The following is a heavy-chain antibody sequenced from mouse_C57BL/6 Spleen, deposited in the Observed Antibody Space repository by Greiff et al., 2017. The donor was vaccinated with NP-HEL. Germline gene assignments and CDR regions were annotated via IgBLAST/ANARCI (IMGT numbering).Heavy chain of an antibody. Sequence: QVQLQQSGAELMKPGASVKLSCKATGYTFTGYWIAWVKQRPGHGLEWIGEILPGSGSTNYNEKFKGKATLTADTSSNTAYMHLSSLTTEDSAIYYCARYGYYGNYGGYWGQGTTLTVSS. CDR2: ILPGSGST. V-gene: IGHV1-9*01. J-gene: IGHJ2*01. CDR3: ARYGYYGNYGGY. CDR1: GYTFTGYW. D-gene: IGHD2-1*01.